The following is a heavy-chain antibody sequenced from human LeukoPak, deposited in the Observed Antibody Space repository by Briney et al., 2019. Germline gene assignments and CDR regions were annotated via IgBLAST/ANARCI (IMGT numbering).Heavy chain of an antibody. J-gene: IGHJ4*02. D-gene: IGHD3-10*01. CDR2: ISYDGSNK. Sequence: GGSLRLSCAASGFTFSSYAMHWVRQAPGKGLEWVAVISYDGSNKYYADSVKGRFTISRDNSKNTLYLQMSSLRAEGTAVYYCAREQYYYGSGSYYALDYWGQGTLVTVS. CDR1: GFTFSSYA. V-gene: IGHV3-30*04. CDR3: AREQYYYGSGSYYALDY.